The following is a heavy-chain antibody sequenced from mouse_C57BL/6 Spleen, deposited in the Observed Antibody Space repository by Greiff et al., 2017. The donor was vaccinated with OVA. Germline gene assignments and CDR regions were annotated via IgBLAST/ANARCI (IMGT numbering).Heavy chain of an antibody. CDR2: ISSGSSTS. J-gene: IGHJ3*01. CDR1: GFTFSDYG. D-gene: IGHD1-1*01. Sequence: EVMLVESGGGLVKPGGSLKLSCAASGFTFSDYGMHWVRQAPEKGLEWVAYISSGSSTSYYADTVKGRFTISRDNAKNTLFLQMTSLRSANTAMYYCARAPSYYGSSYLFAYWGQGTLVTVSA. V-gene: IGHV5-17*01. CDR3: ARAPSYYGSSYLFAY.